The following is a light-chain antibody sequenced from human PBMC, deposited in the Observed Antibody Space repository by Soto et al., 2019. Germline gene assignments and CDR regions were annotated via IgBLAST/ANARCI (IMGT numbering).Light chain of an antibody. J-gene: IGKJ4*01. CDR3: QQYSSFLT. Sequence: DIQMTQSPSTLSASVGDRVTITCRASQSISRWLAWSQQKPGKAPKLLIYDASNLQSGVSSRFSGSGSGTEFTLTITSLQPDDFATYYYQQYSSFLTFGGGTKVEI. V-gene: IGKV1-5*01. CDR1: QSISRW. CDR2: DAS.